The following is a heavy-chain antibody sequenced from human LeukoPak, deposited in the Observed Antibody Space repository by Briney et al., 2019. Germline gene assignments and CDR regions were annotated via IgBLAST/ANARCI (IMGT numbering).Heavy chain of an antibody. V-gene: IGHV4-4*07. CDR2: IYTSGST. J-gene: IGHJ5*02. CDR1: GGSISSYY. Sequence: SETLSLTCTVSGGSISSYYWSWIRQPAGKGLEWIGRIYTSGSTNYNPSLKSRVTMSVDTSKNQFSLKLSSVTAADTAVYYCARVITGGYYYDSSGYYYVGAPGWFDPWGQGTLVTVSS. CDR3: ARVITGGYYYDSSGYYYVGAPGWFDP. D-gene: IGHD3-22*01.